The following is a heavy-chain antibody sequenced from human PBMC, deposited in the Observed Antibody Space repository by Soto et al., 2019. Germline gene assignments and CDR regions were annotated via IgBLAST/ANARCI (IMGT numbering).Heavy chain of an antibody. D-gene: IGHD1-26*01. CDR1: GFTFSYSW. V-gene: IGHV3-74*01. Sequence: EVQLVESGGGLVRPGGSLRLSCAASGFTFSYSWMHWVRQAPGKGLVWVSRILSDGSSTTYADFVKGRFIISRVNARNTVDLLMNSVRVEDTAGYYGARVDRGAFDLWGQGTVVTVSS. J-gene: IGHJ3*01. CDR2: ILSDGSST. CDR3: ARVDRGAFDL.